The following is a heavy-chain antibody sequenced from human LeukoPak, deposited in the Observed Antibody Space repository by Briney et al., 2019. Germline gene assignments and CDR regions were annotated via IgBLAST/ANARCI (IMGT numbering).Heavy chain of an antibody. CDR3: AKSRLVVTAFDY. CDR2: IYSGGST. CDR1: EFSVGSNY. Sequence: GGSLRLSCAASEFSVGSNYMTWVRQAPGKGLEWVSLIYSGGSTYYADSVKGRFTFSRDNSKNTLYLQVNSLRTEDTAIYYCAKSRLVVTAFDYWGQGTLVTVSS. D-gene: IGHD4-23*01. J-gene: IGHJ4*02. V-gene: IGHV3-53*01.